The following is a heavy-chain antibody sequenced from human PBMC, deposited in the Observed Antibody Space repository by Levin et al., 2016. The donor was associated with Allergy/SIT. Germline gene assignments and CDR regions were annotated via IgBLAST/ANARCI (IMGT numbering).Heavy chain of an antibody. J-gene: IGHJ3*02. CDR1: GFTFDKSA. CDR2: ISDSSDGT. CDR3: VKVRRLDSFDM. Sequence: GGSLRLSCAASGFTFDKSAMSWVRQAPGKGLEWVSSISDSSDGTFYADSVKGRFTISRDNSKNTLYLQMNSLRAVDTALYYCVKVRRLDSFDMWGQGTLVTVSS. V-gene: IGHV3-23*01. D-gene: IGHD6-6*01.